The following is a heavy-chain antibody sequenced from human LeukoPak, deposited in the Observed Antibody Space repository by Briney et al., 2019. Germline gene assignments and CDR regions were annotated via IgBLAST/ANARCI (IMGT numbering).Heavy chain of an antibody. V-gene: IGHV3-30*01. Sequence: VAVISYDGSNKYYADSVKGRFTISRDNSKNTLYLQMNSLRAEDTAVYYWASDIAALGDYWGQGTLVTVSS. CDR2: ISYDGSNK. D-gene: IGHD6-6*01. CDR3: ASDIAALGDY. J-gene: IGHJ4*02.